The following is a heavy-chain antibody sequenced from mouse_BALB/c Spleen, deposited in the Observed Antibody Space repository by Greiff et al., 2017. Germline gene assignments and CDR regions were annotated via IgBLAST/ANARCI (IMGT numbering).Heavy chain of an antibody. J-gene: IGHJ4*01. CDR2: ISYSGST. V-gene: IGHV3-8*02. D-gene: IGHD1-1*01. CDR1: GDSITSGY. CDR3: ARGGYGSSYGAMDD. Sequence: EVKLEESGPSLVKPSQTLSLTCSVTGDSITSGYWNWIRKFPGNKLEYMGYISYSGSTYYNPSLKSRISITRDTSKNQYYLQLNSVTTEDTATYYCARGGYGSSYGAMDDWGQGTSVTVSS.